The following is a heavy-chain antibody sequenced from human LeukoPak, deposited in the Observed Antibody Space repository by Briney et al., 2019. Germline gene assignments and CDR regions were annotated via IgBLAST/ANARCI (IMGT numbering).Heavy chain of an antibody. CDR3: AREGITIFGVANSNWFDP. CDR1: GFTFSDHY. D-gene: IGHD3-3*01. J-gene: IGHJ5*02. CDR2: ISGSGSTI. V-gene: IGHV3-11*01. Sequence: GGSLRLSCAASGFTFSDHYMSWIRQSPGKGLEGVSYISGSGSTIYYADSVRGRFTISRDNAKDSLYLQMNSLRAEDTAVYYCAREGITIFGVANSNWFDPWGQGTLVTVSS.